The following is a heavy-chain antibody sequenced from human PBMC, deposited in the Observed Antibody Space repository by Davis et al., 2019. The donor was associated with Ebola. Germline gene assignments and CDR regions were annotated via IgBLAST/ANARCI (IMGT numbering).Heavy chain of an antibody. V-gene: IGHV4-59*12. Sequence: GSLRLSCTVSGGSIKGYYWSWIRQPPGKGLEWVGYIFHSGSTNFNPSLKSRVAISVDTSKNQFSLKLRSVTAADTAVYYCARRVRDYDYWSGRSTGYYLDVWGKGTTVTVSS. CDR3: ARRVRDYDYWSGRSTGYYLDV. CDR1: GGSIKGYY. CDR2: IFHSGST. J-gene: IGHJ6*03. D-gene: IGHD3-3*01.